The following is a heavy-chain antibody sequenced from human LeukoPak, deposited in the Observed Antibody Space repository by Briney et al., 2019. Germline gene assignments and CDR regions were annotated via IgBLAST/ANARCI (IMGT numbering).Heavy chain of an antibody. Sequence: GGSLRLSCAASGFTFSSYGMHWVRQAPGKGLEWVAVISYDGSNKYYADSVKGRFTISGDNSKNTLYLQMNSLRAEDTAVYYRAKLPLDDVDDYWGQGTLVTVSS. CDR2: ISYDGSNK. CDR3: AKLPLDDVDDY. J-gene: IGHJ4*02. D-gene: IGHD1-1*01. V-gene: IGHV3-30*18. CDR1: GFTFSSYG.